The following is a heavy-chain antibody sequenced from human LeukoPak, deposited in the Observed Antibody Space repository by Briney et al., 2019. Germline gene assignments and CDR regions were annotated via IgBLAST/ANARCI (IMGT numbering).Heavy chain of an antibody. CDR3: AISYYYYMDV. CDR2: ISYDGSNK. CDR1: GFTFSDYY. V-gene: IGHV3-30*03. J-gene: IGHJ6*03. Sequence: GGSLRLSCAASGFTFSDYYMSWIRQAPGKGLEWVAVISYDGSNKYYADSVKGRFTISRDNSKNTLYLQMNSLRAEDTAVYYCAISYYYYMDVWGKGTTVTVSS.